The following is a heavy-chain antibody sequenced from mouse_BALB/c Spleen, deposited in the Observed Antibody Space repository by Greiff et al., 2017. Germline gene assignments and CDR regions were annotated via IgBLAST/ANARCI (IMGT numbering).Heavy chain of an antibody. J-gene: IGHJ4*01. D-gene: IGHD3-1*01. V-gene: IGHV1S41*01. CDR1: GYTFTSYW. Sequence: ELVKPGASVKLSCKASGYTFTSYWINWIKQRPGQGLEWIGRIAPGSGSTYYNEMFKGKATLTVDTSSSTAYIQLSSLSSEDSAVYFCARGLVYAMDYWGQGTSVTVSS. CDR3: ARGLVYAMDY. CDR2: IAPGSGST.